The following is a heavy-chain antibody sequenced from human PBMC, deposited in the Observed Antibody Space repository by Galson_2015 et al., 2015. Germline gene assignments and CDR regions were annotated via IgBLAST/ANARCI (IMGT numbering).Heavy chain of an antibody. V-gene: IGHV3-30*18. CDR2: ISYDGSNK. CDR1: GFTFSSYG. D-gene: IGHD6-13*01. Sequence: SLRLSCAASGFTFSSYGMHWVRQAPSKGLEWVAVISYDGSNKYYADSVKGRFTISRDNSKNTLYLQMNSLRAEDTAVYYCAKDHGESSSWYDGEDVWGKGTTVTVSS. J-gene: IGHJ6*04. CDR3: AKDHGESSSWYDGEDV.